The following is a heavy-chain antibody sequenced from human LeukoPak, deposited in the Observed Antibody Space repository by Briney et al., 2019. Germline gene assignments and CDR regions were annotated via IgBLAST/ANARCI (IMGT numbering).Heavy chain of an antibody. V-gene: IGHV4-39*07. CDR3: ARDYNANDYFDY. J-gene: IGHJ4*02. CDR1: GGSISSSSYY. D-gene: IGHD1-1*01. CDR2: IYYSGST. Sequence: SETLSLTCTVSGGSISSSSYYWGWIRQPPGKGLEWIGSIYYSGSTYYNPSLKSRVTISVDTSKNQFSLKLSSVTAADTAVYYCARDYNANDYFDYWGQGTLVTVSS.